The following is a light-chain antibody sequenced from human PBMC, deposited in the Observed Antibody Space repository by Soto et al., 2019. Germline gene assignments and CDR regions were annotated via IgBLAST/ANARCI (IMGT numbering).Light chain of an antibody. J-gene: IGKJ4*01. CDR1: QSIRGS. CDR3: QQTYRNPLT. CDR2: GAF. Sequence: DIHMTQSPSSLSALVGYRFTITCGASQSIRGSLNWYQSKPGKAPKLLIYGAFTLHSGVPSRFSGSGSGTDYTLTISNLQLEDFESYYCQQTYRNPLTFGGGTKVDIK. V-gene: IGKV1-39*01.